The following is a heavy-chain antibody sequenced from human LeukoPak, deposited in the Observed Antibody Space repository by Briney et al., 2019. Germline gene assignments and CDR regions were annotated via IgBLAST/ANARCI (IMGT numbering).Heavy chain of an antibody. J-gene: IGHJ4*02. D-gene: IGHD3-10*01. V-gene: IGHV3-33*03. CDR3: ARNRAKFDY. CDR2: IWYDGSNK. CDR1: GFTFSSYG. Sequence: GGSLRLSCAASGFTFSSYGMHWVRQAPGKGLEWVAVIWYDGSNKYYADSVKGRFTISRDNAKNSLYLQMNSLRAEDTAVYYCARNRAKFDYWGQGTLVTVSS.